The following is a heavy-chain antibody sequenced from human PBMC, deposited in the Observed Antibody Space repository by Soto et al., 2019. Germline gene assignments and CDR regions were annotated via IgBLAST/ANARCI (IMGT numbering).Heavy chain of an antibody. Sequence: QVQLQESGPGLVKPSETLSLTCTVSGGSLSSDYWSWIRQPPGKGLEWIGYIYHTGNTEYSPSLKLRVTMSVDMSKNQFSRKLNSLIAADTAVYYCARRGVKSFNSRCDYWSQGTLVTVSS. CDR3: ARRGVKSFNSRCDY. D-gene: IGHD2-21*01. J-gene: IGHJ4*02. CDR2: IYHTGNT. V-gene: IGHV4-59*08. CDR1: GGSLSSDY.